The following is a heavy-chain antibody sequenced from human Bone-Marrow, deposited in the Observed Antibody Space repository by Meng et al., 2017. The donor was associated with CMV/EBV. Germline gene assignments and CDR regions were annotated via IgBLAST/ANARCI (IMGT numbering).Heavy chain of an antibody. D-gene: IGHD6-19*01. CDR3: AKERDSEQWLVLGY. CDR2: ISWNSGSI. CDR1: GFTFDDYA. V-gene: IGHV3-9*03. J-gene: IGHJ4*02. Sequence: SLKIPCAASGFTFDDYAMHWVRQAPGKGLEWVSGISWNSGSIGYADSVKGRFTISRDNAKNSLYLQMNSLRAEDMALYYCAKERDSEQWLVLGYWGQGTLVTVSS.